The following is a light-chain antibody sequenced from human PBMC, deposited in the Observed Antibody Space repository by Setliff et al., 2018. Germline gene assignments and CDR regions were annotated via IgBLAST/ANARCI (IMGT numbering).Light chain of an antibody. J-gene: IGLJ2*01. V-gene: IGLV7-46*01. Sequence: QAVVTQEPSLTVSPGGTVTLTCGSSSGAVTNGHYPYWFQQRPGQAPTALIYDTSNKYSWTPARFSGSLLGGKAALTLSGAQPEDEADYFCFLSYYGTVVFGGGTKGTVL. CDR1: SGAVTNGHY. CDR2: DTS. CDR3: FLSYYGTVV.